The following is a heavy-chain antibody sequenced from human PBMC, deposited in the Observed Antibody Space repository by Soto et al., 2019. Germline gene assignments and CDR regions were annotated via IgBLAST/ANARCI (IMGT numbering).Heavy chain of an antibody. D-gene: IGHD2-2*01. CDR3: AREGEAPLPAGAAHYFDY. Sequence: SETLSLTCTVSGGSISSGGYYWSWIRQHPGKGLEWIGYIYYSGSTYYNPSLKSRVTISVDTSKNQFSLKLSSVTAADTAVYYCAREGEAPLPAGAAHYFDYWGQGTLVTVSS. J-gene: IGHJ4*02. CDR1: GGSISSGGYY. CDR2: IYYSGST. V-gene: IGHV4-31*03.